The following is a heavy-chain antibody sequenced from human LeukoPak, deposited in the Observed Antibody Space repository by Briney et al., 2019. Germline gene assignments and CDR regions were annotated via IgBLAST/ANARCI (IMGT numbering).Heavy chain of an antibody. Sequence: PWRSLRLSCAASGFTFSSYAMHWVRQAPGKGLEWVAVISYDGSNKYYADSVKGRFTISRDNSKNTLYLQMNSLRAEDTAVYYCARGDGDPYYFDYWGQGTLVTVSS. D-gene: IGHD4-17*01. J-gene: IGHJ4*02. CDR2: ISYDGSNK. CDR3: ARGDGDPYYFDY. V-gene: IGHV3-30*01. CDR1: GFTFSSYA.